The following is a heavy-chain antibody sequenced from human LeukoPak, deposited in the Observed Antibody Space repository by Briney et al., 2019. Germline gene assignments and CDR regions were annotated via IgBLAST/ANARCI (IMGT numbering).Heavy chain of an antibody. V-gene: IGHV4-39*07. D-gene: IGHD3-9*01. CDR3: ARGSFHWLLD. CDR1: GDSISGSSFW. CDR2: IYYSGTT. J-gene: IGHJ4*02. Sequence: PSETLSLTCTVSGDSISGSSFWWSWIRRPPGQGLEWIGNIYYSGTTNYNPSLESRVAIFVDTSTNQFSLKLSSVTAADTAVYYCARGSFHWLLDWGQGTPVTVSS.